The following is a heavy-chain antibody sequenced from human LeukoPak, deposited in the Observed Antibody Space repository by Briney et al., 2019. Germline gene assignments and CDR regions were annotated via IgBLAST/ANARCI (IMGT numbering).Heavy chain of an antibody. J-gene: IGHJ3*02. CDR2: IYYSGST. CDR1: GGSISGGGYY. V-gene: IGHV4-30-4*08. CDR3: AKSTVTTAGGAFDI. D-gene: IGHD4-17*01. Sequence: SQTLSLTCTVSGGSISGGGYYWSWIRQHPGKGLEWIGYIYYSGSTYYNPSLKSRVTISVDTSKNQFSLKLSSVTAADTAVYYCAKSTVTTAGGAFDIWGQGTMVTVSS.